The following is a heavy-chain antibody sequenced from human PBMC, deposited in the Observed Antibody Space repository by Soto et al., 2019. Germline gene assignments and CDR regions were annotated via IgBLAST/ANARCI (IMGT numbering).Heavy chain of an antibody. CDR3: AKDDAGHPDF. CDR1: GGTFSIYA. D-gene: IGHD6-13*01. V-gene: IGHV1-69*13. Sequence: SVKVSCKASGGTFSIYAISWVRQAPGQGLEWMGGIIPIFGTANYAQKFQGRVTITADESTSTAYMELSGLKSDDTAVYFCAKDDAGHPDFWGQGTLVTVSS. J-gene: IGHJ4*02. CDR2: IIPIFGTA.